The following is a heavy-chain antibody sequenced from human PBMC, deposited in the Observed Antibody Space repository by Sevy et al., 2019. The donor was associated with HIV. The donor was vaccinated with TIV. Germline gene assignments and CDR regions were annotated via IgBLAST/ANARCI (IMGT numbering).Heavy chain of an antibody. Sequence: GGSLRLSCAASGFTVTNNYISLVRQAPGKGLDWVALSYSDDSRYFADAVRGRFTISRDSLKNTLYLQMNSLRAEDTAVYYCARLHPHIAAARAMDVWGQGTTVTVSS. V-gene: IGHV3-53*01. CDR3: ARLHPHIAAARAMDV. CDR2: SYSDDSR. D-gene: IGHD6-13*01. J-gene: IGHJ6*02. CDR1: GFTVTNNY.